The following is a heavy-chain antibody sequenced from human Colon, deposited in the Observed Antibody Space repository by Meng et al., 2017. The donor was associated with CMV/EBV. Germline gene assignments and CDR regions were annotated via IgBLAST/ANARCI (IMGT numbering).Heavy chain of an antibody. V-gene: IGHV3-49*04. CDR2: IRSKTYGEKT. CDR1: GFTFGDYS. CDR3: SRFGLVGARIDY. Sequence: GGSLRLSCTASGFTFGDYSMNWVRQAPGKGLEWVGFIRSKTYGEKTEYAASVEGRFTISRDDSKSIAYLQMDSLKTEDTAVYYCSRFGLVGARIDYWGQGTLVTVSS. D-gene: IGHD1-26*01. J-gene: IGHJ4*02.